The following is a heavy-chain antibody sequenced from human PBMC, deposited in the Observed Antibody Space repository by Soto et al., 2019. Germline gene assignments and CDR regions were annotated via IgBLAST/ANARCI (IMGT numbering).Heavy chain of an antibody. CDR1: EFTFSSYA. D-gene: IGHD6-13*01. J-gene: IGHJ4*02. CDR2: ISYDGSNK. V-gene: IGHV3-30-3*01. CDR3: ARVGSSSWYLPYFDY. Sequence: QVELVESGGGVVQPGRSLRLSCAASEFTFSSYAMHWVRQAPGKGLEWVAVISYDGSNKYYADSVQGRFTISRDNSKNTPYLQMNSLRTEDTAVYHCARVGSSSWYLPYFDYWGQGTLVTASS.